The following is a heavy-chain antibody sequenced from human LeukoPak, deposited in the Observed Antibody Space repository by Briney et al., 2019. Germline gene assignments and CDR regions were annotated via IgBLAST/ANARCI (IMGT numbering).Heavy chain of an antibody. CDR3: ARKHYDSSAYTPDAFDI. V-gene: IGHV1-69*04. D-gene: IGHD3-22*01. J-gene: IGHJ3*02. Sequence: SVKVPCKASGGTFSSYAISWVRQAPGQGLEWMGRIIPIFGIANYAQKFQGRVTITADKSTSTAYMELSSLRSEDTAVYYCARKHYDSSAYTPDAFDIWGQGTMVTVSS. CDR2: IIPIFGIA. CDR1: GGTFSSYA.